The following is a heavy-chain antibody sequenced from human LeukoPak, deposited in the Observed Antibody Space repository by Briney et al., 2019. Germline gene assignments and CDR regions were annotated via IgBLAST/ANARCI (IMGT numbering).Heavy chain of an antibody. V-gene: IGHV4-34*01. CDR1: GGSFSGYY. CDR2: IYHSGST. Sequence: PSETLSLTCAVYGGSFSGYYWSWVRQPPGKGLEWIGEIYHSGSTNYNPSLKSRVTISVDKSKNQFSLKLSSVTAADTAVYYCARVGGNWDYWGQGTLVTVSS. CDR3: ARVGGNWDY. J-gene: IGHJ4*02. D-gene: IGHD4-23*01.